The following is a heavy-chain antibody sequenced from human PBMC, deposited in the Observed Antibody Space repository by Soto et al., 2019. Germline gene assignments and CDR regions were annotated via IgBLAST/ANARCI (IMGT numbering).Heavy chain of an antibody. CDR3: ARRIVGATTWFDP. J-gene: IGHJ5*02. D-gene: IGHD1-26*01. CDR2: IYYSGST. CDR1: GGSVSSGSYY. Sequence: QVQLQESGPGLVKPSETLSLTCTVSGGSVSSGSYYWSWIRQPPGQGLEWIGYIYYSGSTNYNPSLSSRVTISVDASKNQFALKLSSVTAADTAVYYCARRIVGATTWFDPWGQGTLVTVSS. V-gene: IGHV4-61*01.